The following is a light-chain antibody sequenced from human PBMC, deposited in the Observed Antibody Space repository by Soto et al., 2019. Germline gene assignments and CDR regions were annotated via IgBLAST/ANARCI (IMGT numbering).Light chain of an antibody. CDR2: AAS. CDR3: QQANSFPGA. Sequence: DIQMTQSPSSVSASVGDRVTITCRASQGISSWLAWYQQKPGKAPKLQIYAASSLRSGVPSGYSSSGSGTDFTLPISSLQPEDFATYYWQQANSFPGAVGQGTKVEIK. V-gene: IGKV1-12*01. J-gene: IGKJ1*01. CDR1: QGISSW.